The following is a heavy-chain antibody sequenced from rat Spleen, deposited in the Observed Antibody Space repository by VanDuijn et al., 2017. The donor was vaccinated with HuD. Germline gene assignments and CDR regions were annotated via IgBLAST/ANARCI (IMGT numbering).Heavy chain of an antibody. Sequence: EVQLVESDGGLVQPGRSLKLSCAASGFTFSDYNMAWVRQAPKKGLEWVATIIYDGSRTYYRDSVEGRFNISRDNAKNTLYLQMDSLRSEETATDHGASHRHYSVYVMDAWGQGASVTVSS. CDR3: ASHRHYSVYVMDA. CDR1: GFTFSDYN. CDR2: IIYDGSRT. J-gene: IGHJ4*01. V-gene: IGHV5S10*01. D-gene: IGHD1-1*01.